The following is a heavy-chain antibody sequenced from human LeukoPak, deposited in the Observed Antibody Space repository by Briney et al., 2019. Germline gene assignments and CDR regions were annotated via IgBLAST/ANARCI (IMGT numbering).Heavy chain of an antibody. CDR1: GYTFTSYG. Sequence: ASVKVSCKASGYTFTSYGISWVRQAPGQGLEWMGGIIPIFGTANYAQKFQGRVTITTDESTSTAYMELSSLRSEDTAVYYCARVIARLQWDIWGQGTMVTVSS. CDR2: IIPIFGTA. J-gene: IGHJ3*02. CDR3: ARVIARLQWDI. V-gene: IGHV1-69*05. D-gene: IGHD5-24*01.